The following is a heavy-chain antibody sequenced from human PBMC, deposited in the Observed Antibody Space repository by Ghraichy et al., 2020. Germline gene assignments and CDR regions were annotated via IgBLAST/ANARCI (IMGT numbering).Heavy chain of an antibody. J-gene: IGHJ4*02. CDR1: GGSISSYY. CDR2: INYSGST. CDR3: ARRGVYYDSSGYPWTYFFDY. D-gene: IGHD3-22*01. V-gene: IGHV4-59*08. Sequence: SETLSLTCTVSGGSISSYYWSWIRQPPGKGLEWIGYINYSGSTNYNASLKSRVTISVDTSKNHFSLKLSSVTAADTAVYYCARRGVYYDSSGYPWTYFFDYWGQGTLVTVSS.